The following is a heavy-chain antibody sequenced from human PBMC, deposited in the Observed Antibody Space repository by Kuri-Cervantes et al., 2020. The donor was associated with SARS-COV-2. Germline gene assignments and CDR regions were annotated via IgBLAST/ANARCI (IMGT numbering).Heavy chain of an antibody. CDR3: ARGDGYNHGSLDY. CDR2: INHSGST. Sequence: GSLRLSCAVYGGSFSGYYWSWIRQPPGKGLEWIGEINHSGSTNYNPSLKSRVTISVDTSKNQFSLKLSSVTAADTAVYYCARGDGYNHGSLDYWGQGTLVTVSS. D-gene: IGHD5-24*01. J-gene: IGHJ4*02. V-gene: IGHV4-34*01. CDR1: GGSFSGYY.